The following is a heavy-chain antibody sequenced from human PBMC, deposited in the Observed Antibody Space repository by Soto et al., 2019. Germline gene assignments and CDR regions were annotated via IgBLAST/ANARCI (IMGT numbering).Heavy chain of an antibody. CDR1: GGTFSTYA. Sequence: SVKVSCKASGGTFSTYAIDWVRQAPGQGLEWMGGIIPLFGTARYAQNFQGRITITADESTNTAYMELRSLRSQDTAVYYCARGVHYDSSGYYYFYWGQGTLVTVSS. CDR3: ARGVHYDSSGYYYFY. D-gene: IGHD3-22*01. J-gene: IGHJ4*02. CDR2: IIPLFGTA. V-gene: IGHV1-69*13.